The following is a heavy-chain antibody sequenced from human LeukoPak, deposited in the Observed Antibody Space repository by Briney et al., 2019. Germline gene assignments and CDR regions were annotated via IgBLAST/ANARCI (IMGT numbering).Heavy chain of an antibody. V-gene: IGHV1-58*02. CDR2: IVVGSANT. CDR3: AADLQAAGDLDY. J-gene: IGHJ4*02. Sequence: TSVKVSCKASGFTFTNSAMHWVRQARGQRLEWIGWIVVGSANTNYAQKFQERVTITRDMSTSTAYMELSSLRSEDTAMYYCAADLQAAGDLDYWGQGTLVTVSS. D-gene: IGHD6-13*01. CDR1: GFTFTNSA.